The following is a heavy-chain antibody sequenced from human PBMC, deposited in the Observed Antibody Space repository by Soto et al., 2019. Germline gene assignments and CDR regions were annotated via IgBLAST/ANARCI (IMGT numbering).Heavy chain of an antibody. D-gene: IGHD1-26*01. CDR2: IYWDDSK. Sequence: QITLKESGPTLVKPTQTLTLTCTFSGFSLSTDRVGVGWIRQPPGKALEWLAVIYWDDSKTYRPSLQSRLTITKDTSKNQVALTMTNMDPVDTATYYCAHAYGGRSLSWGQGTLVSVSS. CDR3: AHAYGGRSLS. V-gene: IGHV2-5*02. J-gene: IGHJ5*02. CDR1: GFSLSTDRVG.